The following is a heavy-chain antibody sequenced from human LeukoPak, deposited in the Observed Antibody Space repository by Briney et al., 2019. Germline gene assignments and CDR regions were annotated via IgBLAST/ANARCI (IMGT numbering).Heavy chain of an antibody. CDR1: GFTFSSYS. Sequence: GGSLRLSCAASGFTFSSYSMNWVCQAPGKGLEWVSYISSSSSTIYYADSVKGRFTISRDNAKNSLYLQMNSLRAEDTAVYYCARGGGATPFLLRGYYFDYWGQGTLVTVSS. CDR3: ARGGGATPFLLRGYYFDY. J-gene: IGHJ4*02. CDR2: ISSSSSTI. D-gene: IGHD1-26*01. V-gene: IGHV3-48*01.